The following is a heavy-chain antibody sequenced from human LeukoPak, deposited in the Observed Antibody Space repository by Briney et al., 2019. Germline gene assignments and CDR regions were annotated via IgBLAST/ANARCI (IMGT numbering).Heavy chain of an antibody. D-gene: IGHD3-10*01. CDR3: ARPYGSGSYYTFFAD. CDR2: SRNKANSYTT. J-gene: IGHJ4*02. V-gene: IGHV3-72*01. Sequence: GGSLRLSCAASGFTFSDHYMDWVRQAPGKGLEWVGRSRNKANSYTTEYATSVKGRFTISRDDSKNSLYLQMNSLKDEDTAVYYCARPYGSGSYYTFFADWGQGTLVTVSS. CDR1: GFTFSDHY.